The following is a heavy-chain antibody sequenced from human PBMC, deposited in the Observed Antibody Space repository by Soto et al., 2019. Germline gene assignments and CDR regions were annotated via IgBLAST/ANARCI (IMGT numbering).Heavy chain of an antibody. J-gene: IGHJ6*02. D-gene: IGHD3-3*01. CDR2: ISYDGSNK. Sequence: GGSLRLSCAASGFTFSSYAMHWVRQAPGKGLEWVAVISYDGSNKYYADSVKGRFTISRDNSKNTLYLQMNSLRAEDTAVYYCARALTYYDFWGVWGQGTTVTVS. CDR1: GFTFSSYA. V-gene: IGHV3-30-3*01. CDR3: ARALTYYDFWGV.